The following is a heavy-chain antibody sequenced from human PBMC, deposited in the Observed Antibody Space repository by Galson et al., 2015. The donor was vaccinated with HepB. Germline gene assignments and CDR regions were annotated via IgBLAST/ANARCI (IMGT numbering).Heavy chain of an antibody. D-gene: IGHD3-22*01. CDR2: IKQDGSEK. CDR3: ARVKYYYDSSGYYHWYFDL. J-gene: IGHJ2*01. V-gene: IGHV3-7*03. CDR1: GFTFSSYW. Sequence: SLRLSCAASGFTFSSYWMSWVRQAPGKGLEWVANIKQDGSEKYYVDSVKGRFTISRDNAKNSLYLQMNSLRAEDTAVYYCARVKYYYDSSGYYHWYFDLWGRGTLVTVSS.